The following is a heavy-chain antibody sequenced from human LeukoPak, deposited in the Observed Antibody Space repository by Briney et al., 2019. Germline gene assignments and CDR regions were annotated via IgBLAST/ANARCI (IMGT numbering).Heavy chain of an antibody. D-gene: IGHD3-22*01. V-gene: IGHV4-59*01. Sequence: PSETLSLTCTVSGGSISSYYWSRIRQPPGKGLECIGYIHYSGSTNYNPSLKSRVTISVDTSKNQFSLKLSSVTAADTAVYYCARDKTKYYDSSGYSYYYYYYMDVWGKGTTVTVSS. CDR3: ARDKTKYYDSSGYSYYYYYYMDV. CDR1: GGSISSYY. J-gene: IGHJ6*03. CDR2: IHYSGST.